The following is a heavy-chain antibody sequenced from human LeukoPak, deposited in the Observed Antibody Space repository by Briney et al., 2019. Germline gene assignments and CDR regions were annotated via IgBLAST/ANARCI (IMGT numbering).Heavy chain of an antibody. CDR2: IYPRDGST. V-gene: IGHV1-46*01. J-gene: IGHJ4*02. CDR1: GYTFTSNY. Sequence: ASVKVSCKASGYTFTSNYIHWVRQAPGQGLEWMGMIYPRDGSTSYAQKFQGRVTVTRHTSTSTVHMELSGLRSEDTAVYYCARDQEGFDYWGQGTLVTVSS. CDR3: ARDQEGFDY.